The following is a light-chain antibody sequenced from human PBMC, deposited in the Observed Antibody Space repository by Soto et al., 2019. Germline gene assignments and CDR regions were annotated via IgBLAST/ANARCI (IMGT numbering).Light chain of an antibody. V-gene: IGKV1-5*01. CDR2: DAS. CDR3: QQYNSYSWT. Sequence: DIQMTQSPSTLSASVGDRVTITCRASQSISSWLAWYQQKPGKAPKLLIYDASSLESGVPSRFSGSGSGTEFTLTISSLQPEDFATYYCQQYNSYSWTVGQGTKVEIK. CDR1: QSISSW. J-gene: IGKJ1*01.